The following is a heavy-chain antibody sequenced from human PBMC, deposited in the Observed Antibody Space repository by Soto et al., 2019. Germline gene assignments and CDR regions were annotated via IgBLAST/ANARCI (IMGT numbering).Heavy chain of an antibody. CDR1: GFTFSSYG. V-gene: IGHV3-33*01. J-gene: IGHJ6*02. CDR3: ARERLPYGPRELYGMDV. Sequence: QVQLVESGGGVVQPGTSLRLSCAASGFTFSSYGMHWVRQAPGKGLEWVAVIWYDGSNKYYAESVKGRFTISRDDSKNTLYLQMNGLGDEDTAVYYCARERLPYGPRELYGMDVWGQGTTVTVSS. D-gene: IGHD2-21*01. CDR2: IWYDGSNK.